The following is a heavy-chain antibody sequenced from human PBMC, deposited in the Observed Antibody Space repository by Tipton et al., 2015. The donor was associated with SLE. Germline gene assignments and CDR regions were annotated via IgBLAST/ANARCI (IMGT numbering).Heavy chain of an antibody. Sequence: RSLRLSCAASGFTFSSYGMHWVRQAPGKGLEWVAIIWYDGINKYYADSVKGRFTISRDNSNNTLYLQMNSLRGEDTAVYYCGRGTTMVYDYWGQGTLVTVSS. V-gene: IGHV3-33*01. CDR2: IWYDGINK. D-gene: IGHD5-18*01. CDR1: GFTFSSYG. J-gene: IGHJ4*02. CDR3: GRGTTMVYDY.